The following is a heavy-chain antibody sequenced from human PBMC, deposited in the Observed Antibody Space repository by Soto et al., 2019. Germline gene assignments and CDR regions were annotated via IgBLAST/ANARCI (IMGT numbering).Heavy chain of an antibody. Sequence: SETLSLTCTVSGGSISSSSYYWGWIRQPPGKGLEWIGNIYYSGGTYYNPSLKSRVTISVDTSKNQFSLKLSSVTAADTAVYYCAREDFGVVTPRGAFDIWGQGTMVTVSS. D-gene: IGHD3-3*01. CDR1: GGSISSSSYY. V-gene: IGHV4-39*07. J-gene: IGHJ3*02. CDR3: AREDFGVVTPRGAFDI. CDR2: IYYSGGT.